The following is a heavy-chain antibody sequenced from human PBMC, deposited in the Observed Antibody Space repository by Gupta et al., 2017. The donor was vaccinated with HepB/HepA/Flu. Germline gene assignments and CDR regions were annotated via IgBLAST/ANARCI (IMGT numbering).Heavy chain of an antibody. CDR3: ARETAADGKTFDY. CDR1: GYTLTNYY. CDR2: IVPGGST. D-gene: IGHD6-13*01. J-gene: IGHJ4*02. Sequence: QVLLVQSGAEVKGPGASVKVSCKTSGYTLTNYYMHWVRQAPGQGLEWMGLIVPGGSTSYAQKFQGRVTVTRDTSTSKVYMDLSSLRSEDTAVYFCARETAADGKTFDYWGQGTLVTVSS. V-gene: IGHV1-46*01.